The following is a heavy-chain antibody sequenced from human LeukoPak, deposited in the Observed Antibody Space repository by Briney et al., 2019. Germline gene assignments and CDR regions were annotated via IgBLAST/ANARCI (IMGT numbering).Heavy chain of an antibody. CDR3: ANQRFLEWLPYY. D-gene: IGHD3-3*01. V-gene: IGHV3-21*04. Sequence: PGASLRLSCAASGFTFSSYSMNWVRQAPGKGLEWVSSISSSSSYIYYADSVKGRFTISRDNAKNSLYLQMNSLRAEDTAVYYCANQRFLEWLPYYWGQGTLVTVSS. J-gene: IGHJ4*02. CDR2: ISSSSSYI. CDR1: GFTFSSYS.